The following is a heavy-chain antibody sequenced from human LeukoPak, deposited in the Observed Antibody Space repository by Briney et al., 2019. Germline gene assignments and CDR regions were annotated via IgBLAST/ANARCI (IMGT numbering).Heavy chain of an antibody. Sequence: ASVTVSCKASGYTFTIYDINWVRQVTGQGLEWMGWMSPNSGNTGYAQKFQGRVTMTRNTFINTAYMELSSLKSEDTAVYYCARGPPNWGFDFWGQGTLVTVSS. J-gene: IGHJ4*02. CDR1: GYTFTIYD. V-gene: IGHV1-8*01. CDR3: ARGPPNWGFDF. CDR2: MSPNSGNT. D-gene: IGHD7-27*01.